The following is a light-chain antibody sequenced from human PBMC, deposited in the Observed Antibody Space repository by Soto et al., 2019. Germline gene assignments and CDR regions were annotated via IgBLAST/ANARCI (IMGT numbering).Light chain of an antibody. CDR1: QSVSSN. Sequence: IVMTQSPATLSVSPGERATLSCRASQSVSSNLAWYQQKPDQAPRLLIYGASTRATGIPARFSGSGSGTEFTLTISSLQSEDFAVYYCQQYNNWPWTFGQGTKVDIK. CDR2: GAS. V-gene: IGKV3-15*01. J-gene: IGKJ1*01. CDR3: QQYNNWPWT.